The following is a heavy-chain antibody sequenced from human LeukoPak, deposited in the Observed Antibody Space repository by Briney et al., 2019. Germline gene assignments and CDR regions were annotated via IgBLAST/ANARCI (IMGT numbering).Heavy chain of an antibody. CDR2: IFYTGST. V-gene: IGHV4-59*01. D-gene: IGHD3-3*01. J-gene: IGHJ5*02. CDR1: GGSITSDY. CDR3: ARGPTGEWLAYANWFDT. Sequence: SETLSLTCTVSGGSITSDYWSWLRRPPGKGLEWIGYIFYTGSTNYNPSLKSRVTISIDTSKNQFSLILSSVTAADTAMYYWARGPTGEWLAYANWFDTWGQGSLVTVSS.